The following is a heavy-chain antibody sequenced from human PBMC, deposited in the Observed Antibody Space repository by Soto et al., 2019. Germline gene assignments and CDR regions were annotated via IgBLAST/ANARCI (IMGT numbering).Heavy chain of an antibody. CDR2: INTNGGST. V-gene: IGHV1-46*01. CDR1: GYIFINYY. J-gene: IGHJ4*02. D-gene: IGHD6-13*01. Sequence: ASVKVSCKASGYIFINYYIHWVRQAPGQGLEWIGIINTNGGSTNYAQKLRGRVTMARDTSTSTVYMNLSSLISDDTAGYYCARDLEAADYWGQGTLVTVSS. CDR3: ARDLEAADY.